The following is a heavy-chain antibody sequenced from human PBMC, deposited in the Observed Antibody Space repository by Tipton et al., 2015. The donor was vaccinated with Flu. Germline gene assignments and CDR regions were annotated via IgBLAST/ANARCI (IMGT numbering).Heavy chain of an antibody. CDR1: GYSISSGYY. CDR3: ARVRSSGYFFDF. D-gene: IGHD6-19*01. Sequence: TLSLTCSVSGYSISSGYYWGWIRQAPEKGREWIGSIYYRGITYYSSSLKSRVTISPDTSKNQISLRLSAVTAADTAVYYCARVRSSGYFFDFRGEGALVTVSS. CDR2: IYYRGIT. J-gene: IGHJ4*02. V-gene: IGHV4-38-2*02.